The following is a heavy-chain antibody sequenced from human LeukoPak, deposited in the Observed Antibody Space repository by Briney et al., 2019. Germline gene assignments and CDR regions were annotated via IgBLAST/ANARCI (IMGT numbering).Heavy chain of an antibody. CDR2: IYTSGST. V-gene: IGHV4-4*07. CDR3: ARTSADYDSSGYYEVGLFDY. J-gene: IGHJ4*02. D-gene: IGHD3-22*01. Sequence: ASETLSLTCTVSGGSINSYYWSWIRQPAGKGLEWIGRIYTSGSTNCNPSLKSRVTMSIDTSKNQFSLKLSSVTAADTAVYYCARTSADYDSSGYYEVGLFDYWGQGTLVTVSS. CDR1: GGSINSYY.